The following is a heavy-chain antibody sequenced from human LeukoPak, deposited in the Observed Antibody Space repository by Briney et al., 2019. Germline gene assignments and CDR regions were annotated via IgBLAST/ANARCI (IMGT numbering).Heavy chain of an antibody. V-gene: IGHV3-20*04. D-gene: IGHD6-13*01. CDR2: ITWNGGST. Sequence: GGSLRLSCAASGFSFNDYGMSWVRQAPGQGPEWVSGITWNGGSTDYAASVKGRFTISRDNAKNSLYLRMNSLRAEDTAVYYCAKEGGSSWAIMDYWGQGTLVTVSS. CDR1: GFSFNDYG. J-gene: IGHJ4*02. CDR3: AKEGGSSWAIMDY.